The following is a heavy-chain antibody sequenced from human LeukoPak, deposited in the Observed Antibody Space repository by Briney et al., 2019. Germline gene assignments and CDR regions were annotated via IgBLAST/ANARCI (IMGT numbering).Heavy chain of an antibody. CDR3: AMSSGSYYNTDAFDI. CDR2: ISAYNGNT. J-gene: IGHJ3*02. CDR1: GYTFTSYG. Sequence: ASVKVSCKASGYTFTSYGISWVRQAPGQGLEWMGWISAYNGNTNYAQKLQGRVTMTTDTSTSTAYMGLRSLRSDDTAVYYCAMSSGSYYNTDAFDIWGQGTMVTVSS. D-gene: IGHD3-10*01. V-gene: IGHV1-18*01.